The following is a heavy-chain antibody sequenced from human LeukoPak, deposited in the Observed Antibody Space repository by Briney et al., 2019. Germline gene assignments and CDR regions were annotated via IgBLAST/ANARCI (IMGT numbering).Heavy chain of an antibody. D-gene: IGHD4-23*01. V-gene: IGHV5-51*01. CDR1: GYSFTSYW. Sequence: GESLKISCKGSGYSFTSYWIGWVRQMPGKGLEWMGIIYPGDSDTRYSPSFQGQVTISAGNSITTAYLQWSSLKASDTAMYYCARHNYGGNSLYWYFDLWGRGTLVTVSS. CDR2: IYPGDSDT. CDR3: ARHNYGGNSLYWYFDL. J-gene: IGHJ2*01.